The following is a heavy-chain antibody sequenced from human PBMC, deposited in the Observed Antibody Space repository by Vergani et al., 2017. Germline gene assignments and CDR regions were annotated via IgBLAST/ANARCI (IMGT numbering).Heavy chain of an antibody. CDR1: GFTFGSYS. J-gene: IGHJ4*02. V-gene: IGHV3-21*01. Sequence: EVQLVESGGGLVKPGGSLRLSCAASGFTFGSYSMNWVRHAPGKGLEWVSSISSSSSYIYYADSVKGRFTISRDNAKNSLYLQMNSLRAEDTAVYYCARDVSIAARPGLIDYWGQGTLVTVSS. CDR3: ARDVSIAARPGLIDY. D-gene: IGHD6-6*01. CDR2: ISSSSSYI.